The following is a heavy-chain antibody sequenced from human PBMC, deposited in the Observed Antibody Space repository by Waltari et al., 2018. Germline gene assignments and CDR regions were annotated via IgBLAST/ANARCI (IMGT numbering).Heavy chain of an antibody. CDR1: GGSFSGYY. Sequence: QVQLQQWGAGLLKPSETLSLTCAVYGGSFSGYYWSWIRQPPGKGLEWIGEINHSGSTNYNPSLKSRVTISVDTSKNQFSLKLSSVTAADTAVYDCARPSLADFWSGYSFDYWGQGTLVTVSS. J-gene: IGHJ4*02. D-gene: IGHD3-3*01. CDR2: INHSGST. V-gene: IGHV4-34*01. CDR3: ARPSLADFWSGYSFDY.